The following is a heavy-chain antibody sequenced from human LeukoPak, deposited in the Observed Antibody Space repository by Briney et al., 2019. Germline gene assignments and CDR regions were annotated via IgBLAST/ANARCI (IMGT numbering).Heavy chain of an antibody. CDR2: IWYDGTNK. CDR1: GFTFSAYG. CDR3: AKKAGNDYGDQNWFDP. V-gene: IGHV3-33*06. Sequence: GRSLRLSCAASGFTFSAYGMHWVRQAPGKGLEWVAIIWYDGTNKYYTDSVKGRFTIPRDNSKNTLYLQMNSLRAEDTAVYYCAKKAGNDYGDQNWFDPWGQGTLVTVSS. D-gene: IGHD4-17*01. J-gene: IGHJ5*02.